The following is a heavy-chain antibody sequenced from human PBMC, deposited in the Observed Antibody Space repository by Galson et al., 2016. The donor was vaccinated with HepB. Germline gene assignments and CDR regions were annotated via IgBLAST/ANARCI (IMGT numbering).Heavy chain of an antibody. CDR1: GYTFTSYY. J-gene: IGHJ4*02. D-gene: IGHD2-2*01. CDR2: INPGNGNT. CDR3: AREFGDCSSLECSKQHLDH. V-gene: IGHV1-46*01. Sequence: SVKVSCKASGYTFTSYYMHWVRQAPGQGLEWMAIINPGNGNTNYAQKFQGGITMTRDTSTSTVYMELSSLRSEDTAVYYCAREFGDCSSLECSKQHLDHWGQGSLVTVSS.